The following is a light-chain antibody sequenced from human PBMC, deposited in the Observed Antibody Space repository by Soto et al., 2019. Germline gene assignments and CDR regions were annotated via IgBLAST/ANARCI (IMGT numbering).Light chain of an antibody. V-gene: IGKV1-39*01. CDR1: QSIDNY. CDR2: ATS. CDR3: QQSYSIPR. Sequence: DIQMTQSPSSLSASVGDRVTITCRASQSIDNYLNWYQQRPGKALKLLIYATSTLHIGVPSRFSGSGSGTDFTLTISSLQPEDFATYYCQQSYSIPRFGGGTKVEIK. J-gene: IGKJ4*01.